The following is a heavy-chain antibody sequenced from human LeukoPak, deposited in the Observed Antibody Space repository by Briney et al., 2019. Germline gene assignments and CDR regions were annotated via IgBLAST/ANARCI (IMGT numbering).Heavy chain of an antibody. Sequence: GASVKVSCKASGYTFTSYYMHWVRQAPGQGLEWMGIINPSGGSTSYAQKFQGRVTMTRDTSTSTVYMELSSLRSEDTAVYYCTTPLPSYDILTGYYKTYDYWGQGTLVTVSS. CDR2: INPSGGST. J-gene: IGHJ4*02. CDR3: TTPLPSYDILTGYYKTYDY. D-gene: IGHD3-9*01. CDR1: GYTFTSYY. V-gene: IGHV1-46*01.